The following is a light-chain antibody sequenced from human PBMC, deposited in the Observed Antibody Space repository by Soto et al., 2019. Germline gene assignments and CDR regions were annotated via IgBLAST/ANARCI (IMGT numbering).Light chain of an antibody. Sequence: QSVLTQPPSTSGTPGQRVTICCSGSSSNIGSNHVYWYQQFPGMAPKLLMYRSDQRPTGVPDRFSGSKSGTSASLAISGLRSDDEADYYCSARDDSLSGVVFGGGTKVTVL. J-gene: IGLJ2*01. CDR2: RSD. CDR1: SSNIGSNH. V-gene: IGLV1-47*01. CDR3: SARDDSLSGVV.